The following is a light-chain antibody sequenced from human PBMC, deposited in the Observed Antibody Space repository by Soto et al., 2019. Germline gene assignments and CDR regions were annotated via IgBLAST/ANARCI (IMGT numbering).Light chain of an antibody. CDR3: QQGNSFPLT. CDR1: RGINSY. Sequence: DIQMTQSPSSVSASVGDSVTITCRASRGINSYLAWYQQKPGKAPNLLIYAASNLQIGAPTRFSGSGSGTDFSFTITSLQPEDFATYYCQQGNSFPLTFGGGTKVEIK. J-gene: IGKJ4*01. CDR2: AAS. V-gene: IGKV1-12*01.